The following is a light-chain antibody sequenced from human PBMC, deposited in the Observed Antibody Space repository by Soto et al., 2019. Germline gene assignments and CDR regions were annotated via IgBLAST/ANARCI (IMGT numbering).Light chain of an antibody. V-gene: IGLV1-47*01. CDR1: DSNIGNNF. CDR3: AAWDDSLSGPL. Sequence: QSVLTQPPSASGTPGQSVTISCSGSDSNIGNNFVYWYQHLPGTAPKLLIYRSNQRPSGVPDRFSGSKSDTSASLAISGLRSEDEAEYYCAAWDDSLSGPLFGGGTKVTVL. J-gene: IGLJ3*02. CDR2: RSN.